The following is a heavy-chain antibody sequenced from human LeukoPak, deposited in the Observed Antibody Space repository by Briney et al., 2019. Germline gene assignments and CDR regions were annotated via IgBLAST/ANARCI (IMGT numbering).Heavy chain of an antibody. CDR1: GFTFSSYG. D-gene: IGHD3-3*01. J-gene: IGHJ4*02. V-gene: IGHV3-30*02. Sequence: GGSLRLSCAASGFTFSSYGMHWVCQAPGKGLEWVAFIRYDGSNKYYADSVKGRLTISRDNSKNTLYLQMNSLRAEDTAVYYCAKDLEVVEALDYWGQGTLVTVSS. CDR3: AKDLEVVEALDY. CDR2: IRYDGSNK.